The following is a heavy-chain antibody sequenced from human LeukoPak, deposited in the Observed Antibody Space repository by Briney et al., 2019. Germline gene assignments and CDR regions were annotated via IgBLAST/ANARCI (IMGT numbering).Heavy chain of an antibody. D-gene: IGHD5-18*01. J-gene: IGHJ4*02. CDR2: IYYSGSS. CDR3: ARAGYSYGLHFDY. V-gene: IGHV4-59*01. Sequence: PSETLSLTCTVSGGSISSYYWSWIRPPPGKGLEWIGYIYYSGSSNYNPSLKSRVTISVDTSKNQFSLKLSSVTAADTAVYYCARAGYSYGLHFDYWGQGTLVTVSS. CDR1: GGSISSYY.